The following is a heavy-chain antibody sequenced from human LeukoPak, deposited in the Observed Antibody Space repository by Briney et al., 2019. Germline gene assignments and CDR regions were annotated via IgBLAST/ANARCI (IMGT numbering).Heavy chain of an antibody. CDR2: ISYDGSNK. D-gene: IGHD6-6*01. J-gene: IGHJ4*02. Sequence: GGSLRLSCAASGFTFSTYWMSWVRQAPGKGLEWVAVISYDGSNKYYADSVKGRFTISRDNSKNTLYLQMNSLRAEDTAVYYCAKLPSYSSSSPFDYWGQGTLVTVSS. CDR1: GFTFSTYW. CDR3: AKLPSYSSSSPFDY. V-gene: IGHV3-30*18.